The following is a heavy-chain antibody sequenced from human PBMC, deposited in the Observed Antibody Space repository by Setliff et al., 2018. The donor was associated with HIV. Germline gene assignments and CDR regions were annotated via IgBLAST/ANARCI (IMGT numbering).Heavy chain of an antibody. CDR3: ARGQWLRYGAFDS. V-gene: IGHV4-39*01. D-gene: IGHD5-12*01. CDR2: IYYSGTT. CDR1: GGSIDSTSYY. Sequence: SETLSLTCTVSGGSIDSTSYYWGWIRQPPGKGLEWIGSIYYSGTTYYNPSLKSRVTISVDTSKNQFSLNLSSVTATDTAIYYCARGQWLRYGAFDSWGQGTQVTVSS. J-gene: IGHJ4*02.